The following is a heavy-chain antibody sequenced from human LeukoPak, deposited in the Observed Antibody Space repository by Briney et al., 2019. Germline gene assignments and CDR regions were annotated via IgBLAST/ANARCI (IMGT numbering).Heavy chain of an antibody. CDR3: VKDRIAAQNPTFFDC. Sequence: PGGSLRLSCSASGFTFSNYVMHWVRQAPGKGLEYVSAISSHGGSTYYADSVKGRFTISRDNSKNTLYLQMSSLRAEDTAVYYCVKDRIAAQNPTFFDCWGQGTLVTVSS. CDR2: ISSHGGST. CDR1: GFTFSNYV. V-gene: IGHV3-64D*06. J-gene: IGHJ4*02. D-gene: IGHD6-13*01.